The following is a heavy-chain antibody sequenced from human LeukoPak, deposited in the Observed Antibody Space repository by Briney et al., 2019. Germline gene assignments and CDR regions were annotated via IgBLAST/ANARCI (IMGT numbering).Heavy chain of an antibody. V-gene: IGHV4-39*01. CDR2: IYYSGST. CDR1: GGSISSSSYY. CDR3: ARLDISYYDILTGYYKPFDY. D-gene: IGHD3-9*01. Sequence: SETLSLTCTVSGGSISSSSYYWGWIRQPPGKGLEWIGSIYYSGSTYYNPSLKSRVTISVDTSKNQFSLKLNSVTAADTAVYYCARLDISYYDILTGYYKPFDYWGQGTLVTVSS. J-gene: IGHJ4*02.